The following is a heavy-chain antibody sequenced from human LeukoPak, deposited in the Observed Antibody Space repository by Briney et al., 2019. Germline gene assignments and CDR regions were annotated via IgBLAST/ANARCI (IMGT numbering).Heavy chain of an antibody. D-gene: IGHD3-16*01. V-gene: IGHV3-48*01. Sequence: GGSLRLSCAASGFTFSTYSMNWVRQAPGKGLDWVSYISGSSGTIYYADSVKGRFTISRDNAKSSLYLQMNSLRAEDTAVYYCARRSEFGVLYYMDVWGKGATVTVSS. CDR1: GFTFSTYS. CDR3: ARRSEFGVLYYMDV. J-gene: IGHJ6*03. CDR2: ISGSSGTI.